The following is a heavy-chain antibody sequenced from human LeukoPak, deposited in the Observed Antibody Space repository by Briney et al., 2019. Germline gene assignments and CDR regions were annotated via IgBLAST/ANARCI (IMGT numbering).Heavy chain of an antibody. CDR1: GFNFSNHA. CDR3: VREDTPATANY. Sequence: GGSLRLSYAASGFNFSNHAMSWVRQTPGKGLEWVSAISGGGDITYYADSVTGRFTISRDNSKDTLFLQMHSLRPGDTAVYYCVREDTPATANYWGQGTLVTISS. CDR2: ISGGGDIT. J-gene: IGHJ4*02. V-gene: IGHV3-23*01. D-gene: IGHD2-21*02.